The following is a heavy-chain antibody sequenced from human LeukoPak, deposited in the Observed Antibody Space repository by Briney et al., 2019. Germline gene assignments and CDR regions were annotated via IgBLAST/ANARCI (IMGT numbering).Heavy chain of an antibody. Sequence: GGSLRLSCAASGFTFINYAMSWVRQAPGKGLEWVSAILGSGVTTYYADSVKGRFTVSRDNSKSTLYLQMNTLRAEDTALYYCAKWGDYDVLTSYYVPDYWGQGTLVTVSS. CDR3: AKWGDYDVLTSYYVPDY. CDR1: GFTFINYA. CDR2: ILGSGVTT. V-gene: IGHV3-23*01. D-gene: IGHD3-9*01. J-gene: IGHJ4*02.